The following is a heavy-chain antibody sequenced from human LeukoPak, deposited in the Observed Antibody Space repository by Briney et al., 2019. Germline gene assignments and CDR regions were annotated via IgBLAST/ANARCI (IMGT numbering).Heavy chain of an antibody. CDR1: GFTFSNSA. CDR3: AKTPRNYYYTMDV. V-gene: IGHV3-23*01. Sequence: GGSLRLSCAASGFTFSNSAMNWVRQAPGKGLEWVSAVTYTGGTTYYADSVKGRFTISRDNSKNTLYLQMNSLRAEDTAVYYCAKTPRNYYYTMDVWGQGTTVTVSS. J-gene: IGHJ6*02. CDR2: VTYTGGTT.